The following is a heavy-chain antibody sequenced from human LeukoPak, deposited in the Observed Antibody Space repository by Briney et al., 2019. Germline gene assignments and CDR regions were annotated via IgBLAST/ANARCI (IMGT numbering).Heavy chain of an antibody. J-gene: IGHJ4*02. CDR2: IYTSGST. CDR3: ARAGFDWLTNIYYFDY. Sequence: PSETLSLTCTVSGGSISSYYWSWIRQPAGKGLEWIGRIYTSGSTNYNPSLKSRVTMSVDTSKDQFSLKLSSVTAADTAVYYCARAGFDWLTNIYYFDYWGQGTLVTVSS. CDR1: GGSISSYY. D-gene: IGHD3-9*01. V-gene: IGHV4-4*07.